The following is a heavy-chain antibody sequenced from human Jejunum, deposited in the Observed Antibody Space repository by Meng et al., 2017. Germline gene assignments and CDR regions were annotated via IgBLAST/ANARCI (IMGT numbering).Heavy chain of an antibody. CDR1: GFTFSRYS. D-gene: IGHD3-22*01. CDR2: VSSTSAWI. J-gene: IGHJ4*02. Sequence: GESLKISCSGSGFTFSRYSMNWVRQAPGKGLEWVSSVSSTSAWIYYADSVKGRFTISRDNAKRSLYLQMSSLRAEDTAVYYCATGAPVHLIEVTTLMGADYWGQGTLVTVSS. CDR3: ATGAPVHLIEVTTLMGADY. V-gene: IGHV3-21*01.